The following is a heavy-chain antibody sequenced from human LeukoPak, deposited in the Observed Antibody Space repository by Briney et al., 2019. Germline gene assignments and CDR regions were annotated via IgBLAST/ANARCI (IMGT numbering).Heavy chain of an antibody. CDR3: ARTASSGYFYFDC. D-gene: IGHD3-22*01. V-gene: IGHV3-23*01. J-gene: IGHJ4*02. CDR1: GFTFSSYA. Sequence: GGSLRLSCAASGFTFSSYAMTWVRQAPGRGLEWVSALSGNGGTTYYADSVKGRFTISRDNSKNTLYLQMNSLRAEDTAVYYCARTASSGYFYFDCWGQGTLVTVSS. CDR2: LSGNGGTT.